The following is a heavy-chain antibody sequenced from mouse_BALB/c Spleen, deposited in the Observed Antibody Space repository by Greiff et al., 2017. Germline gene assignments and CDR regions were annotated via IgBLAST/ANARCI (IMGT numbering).Heavy chain of an antibody. V-gene: IGHV1-69*01. J-gene: IGHJ4*01. CDR1: GYTFTDYW. Sequence: QVQLQQPGAELVMPGASVKMSCKASGYTFTDYWMHWVKQRPGQGLEWIGAIDTSDSYTSYNQKFKGKATLTVDESSSTAYMQLSSLTSEDSAVYYCARRGYAYAMDYWGQGTSVTVSS. D-gene: IGHD2-14*01. CDR2: IDTSDSYT. CDR3: ARRGYAYAMDY.